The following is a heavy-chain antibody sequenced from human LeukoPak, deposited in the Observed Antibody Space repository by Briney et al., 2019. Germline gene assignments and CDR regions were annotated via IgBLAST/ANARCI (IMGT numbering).Heavy chain of an antibody. V-gene: IGHV4-31*03. Sequence: PSQTLSLTCTVSGGSISSGGYYWSWIRQHPGKGLEWIGYIYYSGSTNYNPSLKSRVTISVDTSKNQFSLKLSSVTAADTAVYYCARDSYDFWSNNWFDPWGQGTLVTVSS. J-gene: IGHJ5*02. CDR3: ARDSYDFWSNNWFDP. D-gene: IGHD3-3*01. CDR1: GGSISSGGYY. CDR2: IYYSGST.